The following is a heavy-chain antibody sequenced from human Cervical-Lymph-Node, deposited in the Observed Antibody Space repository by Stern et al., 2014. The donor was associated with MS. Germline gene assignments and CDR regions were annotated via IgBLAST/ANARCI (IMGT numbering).Heavy chain of an antibody. V-gene: IGHV5-51*01. J-gene: IGHJ4*02. CDR2: ISPVDSET. Sequence: EVQLVQSGAEVKKPGQSLKISCTGSGYSFTNSWIGWVREMPGKGLELMGIISPVDSETRYSPSFQGQVPISVDKSINTAYVQWTSLEASDTAMYYCARQGCATTSCHTIDSWGQGTLITVSS. CDR1: GYSFTNSW. D-gene: IGHD2-2*02. CDR3: ARQGCATTSCHTIDS.